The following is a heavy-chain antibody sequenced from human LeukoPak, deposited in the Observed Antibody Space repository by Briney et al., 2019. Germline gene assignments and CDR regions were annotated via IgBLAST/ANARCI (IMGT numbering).Heavy chain of an antibody. CDR1: GGSISSYY. D-gene: IGHD1-26*01. Sequence: SETLSLTCTVSGGSISSYYWSWIRQPAGKGLEWIGRIYTSGSTNYNPSLKSRVTMSVDTSKNQFSLKLSSVTAADTAVYYYARDVKWELVRWFDPWGQGTLVTVSS. CDR2: IYTSGST. J-gene: IGHJ5*02. V-gene: IGHV4-4*07. CDR3: ARDVKWELVRWFDP.